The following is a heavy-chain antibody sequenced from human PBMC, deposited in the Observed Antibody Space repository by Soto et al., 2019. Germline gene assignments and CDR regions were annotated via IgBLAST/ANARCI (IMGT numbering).Heavy chain of an antibody. CDR3: AFNYYDSSGYYGPFDY. V-gene: IGHV3-23*01. Sequence: PGGSLRLSCAASGFTFSSYAMSWVRQAPGKGLEWVSAISGSGGSTYYADSVKGRFTISRDNSKNTLYLQMNSLRAEDTAVYYCAFNYYDSSGYYGPFDYWGQGTLVTVSS. D-gene: IGHD3-22*01. CDR1: GFTFSSYA. CDR2: ISGSGGST. J-gene: IGHJ4*02.